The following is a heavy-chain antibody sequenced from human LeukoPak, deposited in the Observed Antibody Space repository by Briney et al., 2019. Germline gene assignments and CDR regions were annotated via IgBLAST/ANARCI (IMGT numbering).Heavy chain of an antibody. J-gene: IGHJ4*02. Sequence: PSETLSLTCAVYGGSFSGNSWSWIRQPPGKGLEWIGEINHSGSTYYNPSLKSRVTISVDTSKNQFSLKLSSVTAADPAVYYCARGYYFDYWGQGTLVTVSS. V-gene: IGHV4-34*01. CDR2: INHSGST. CDR1: GGSFSGNS. CDR3: ARGYYFDY.